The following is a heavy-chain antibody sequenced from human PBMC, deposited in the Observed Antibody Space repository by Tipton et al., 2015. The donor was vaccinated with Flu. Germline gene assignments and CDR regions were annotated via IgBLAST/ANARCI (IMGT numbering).Heavy chain of an antibody. Sequence: TLSLTCAVYGGSLSAYYWSWIRQPPGKGLEWVWEINHSGTTNYNPSLTSRVTISADTSKKQFSLRLTSVTAADTAVYYCASKVANWGLWEPLDYWGHGTLVTVSS. D-gene: IGHD7-27*01. V-gene: IGHV4-34*01. CDR3: ASKVANWGLWEPLDY. CDR1: GGSLSAYY. CDR2: INHSGTT. J-gene: IGHJ4*01.